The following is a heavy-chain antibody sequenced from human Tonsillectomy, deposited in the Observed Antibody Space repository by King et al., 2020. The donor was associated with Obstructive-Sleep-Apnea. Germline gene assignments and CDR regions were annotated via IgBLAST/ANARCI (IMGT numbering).Heavy chain of an antibody. V-gene: IGHV5-10-1*01. D-gene: IGHD3-22*01. CDR1: GYSFTSYW. CDR2: IYSSDFYT. CDR3: ARRPSYYFDDAFDI. J-gene: IGHJ3*02. Sequence: VQLVESGAEVKKPGESLRISCKGSGYSFTSYWIWWVRPMPGKGLVWMGGIYSSDFYTNYSPSFQGHVTTPADKSISTAYLQWSSLKASDTAMYYCARRPSYYFDDAFDIWGQGTMVTVSS.